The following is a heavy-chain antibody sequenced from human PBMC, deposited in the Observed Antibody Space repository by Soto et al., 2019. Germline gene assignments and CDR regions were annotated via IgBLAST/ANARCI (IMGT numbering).Heavy chain of an antibody. J-gene: IGHJ5*02. CDR2: ISWNSGSI. Sequence: DVQLVESGGGLVQPGRSLRLSCAASGFTFDDYAMHWVRQAPGKGLEWVSGISWNSGSIGYADSVKGRFTISRDNAKNSLYLQMNSLRAEDTALYYCAKDRSRRYSSGWSWFDPWGQGTLVTVSS. D-gene: IGHD6-19*01. CDR3: AKDRSRRYSSGWSWFDP. CDR1: GFTFDDYA. V-gene: IGHV3-9*01.